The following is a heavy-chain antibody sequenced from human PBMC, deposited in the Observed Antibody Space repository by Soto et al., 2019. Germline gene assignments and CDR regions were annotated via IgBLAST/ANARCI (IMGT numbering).Heavy chain of an antibody. D-gene: IGHD3-3*01. CDR2: IYYSGST. CDR1: GGSIGSFF. V-gene: IGHV4-59*01. CDR3: ARGGYDFWSGYYNWFDP. J-gene: IGHJ5*02. Sequence: SEILSLSCTVAGGSIGSFFWSWIRKHPGKGLEWIGYIYYSGSTNYNPSLKSRVTISVDTSKNQFSLKLSSVTAADTAVYYCARGGYDFWSGYYNWFDPWGQGTLVTVSS.